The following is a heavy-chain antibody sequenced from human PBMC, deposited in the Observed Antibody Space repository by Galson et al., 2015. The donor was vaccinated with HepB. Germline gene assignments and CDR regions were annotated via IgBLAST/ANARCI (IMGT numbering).Heavy chain of an antibody. Sequence: SLRLSCATSGFSFDDYAMHWVRQAPGKGLEWVSGINWNGGNTGYADSVKGRFTISRDNAKNSLYLQMNSLSAEDTAFYYCAKDMRQQLLGKNCFDYWGQGTLVTVSS. J-gene: IGHJ4*02. CDR1: GFSFDDYA. D-gene: IGHD6-13*01. V-gene: IGHV3-9*01. CDR2: INWNGGNT. CDR3: AKDMRQQLLGKNCFDY.